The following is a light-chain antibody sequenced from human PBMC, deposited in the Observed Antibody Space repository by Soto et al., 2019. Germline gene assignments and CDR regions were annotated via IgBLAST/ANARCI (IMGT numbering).Light chain of an antibody. CDR1: SSDVGGYNY. J-gene: IGLJ2*01. CDR2: EVS. V-gene: IGLV2-8*01. CDR3: SSYAGSNNLV. Sequence: QSVLTQPPSASGSPGQSVTISCTGTSSDVGGYNYVSWYQQHPGKAPKLMIYEVSKRPSGVPDRFSGSKSGNTASLTVSGRQAEYEAAYYCSSYAGSNNLVFGGGTKLTVL.